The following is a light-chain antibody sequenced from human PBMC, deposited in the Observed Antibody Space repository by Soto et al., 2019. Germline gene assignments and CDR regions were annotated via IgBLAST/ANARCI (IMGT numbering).Light chain of an antibody. J-gene: IGLJ1*01. CDR2: DVS. CDR1: SSDVGGYNY. CDR3: CSYAGLQRV. V-gene: IGLV2-11*01. Sequence: QSALTQPRSVSGSPGQSVTISCTGTSSDVGGYNYVSWYQQHPGKAPKLMIYDVSKRPSGVPDRFSGSKSGNTASLTISGLQAEDEADYYCCSYAGLQRVFGTGTKLTVL.